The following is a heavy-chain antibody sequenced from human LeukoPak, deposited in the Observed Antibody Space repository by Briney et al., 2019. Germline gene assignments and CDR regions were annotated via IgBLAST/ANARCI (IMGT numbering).Heavy chain of an antibody. Sequence: RLSXVASGFTFXXXXXHWXXXXPXXGXEWFSYISSGGSTIYYADSVKGRFTISRDNARNSLYLQMNSLRAEDTAVYYCARDXGGXFDFWGQGTLXXVSS. CDR1: GFTFXXXX. J-gene: IGHJ4*02. CDR2: ISSGGSTI. CDR3: ARDXGGXFDF. V-gene: IGHV3-48*03.